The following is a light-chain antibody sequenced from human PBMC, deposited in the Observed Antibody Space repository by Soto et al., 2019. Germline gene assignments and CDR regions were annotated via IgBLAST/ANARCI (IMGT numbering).Light chain of an antibody. Sequence: DIQMTQSPSTLSASVGDRVTITCRASQSISSWLAWYQQKPGKAPKLLIYKASSLESGVPSRFSGSGSGTEFTITIRSLQPDDFATYYCQQYNSYHTFGQGTKLEIK. CDR1: QSISSW. CDR3: QQYNSYHT. V-gene: IGKV1-5*03. J-gene: IGKJ2*01. CDR2: KAS.